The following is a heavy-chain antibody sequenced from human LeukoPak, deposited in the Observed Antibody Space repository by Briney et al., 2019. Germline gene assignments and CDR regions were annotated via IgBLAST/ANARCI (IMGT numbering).Heavy chain of an antibody. J-gene: IGHJ4*02. CDR3: AKAGEKYQLLLDY. CDR1: GFTFSSYS. CDR2: ISSSSSYI. Sequence: PGGSLRLSCAASGFTFSSYSMNWVRQAPGKGLEWVSSISSSSSYIYYADSVKGRFTISRDNAKNSLYLQMNSLRAEDTAVYYCAKAGEKYQLLLDYWGQGTLVTVSS. V-gene: IGHV3-21*01. D-gene: IGHD2-2*01.